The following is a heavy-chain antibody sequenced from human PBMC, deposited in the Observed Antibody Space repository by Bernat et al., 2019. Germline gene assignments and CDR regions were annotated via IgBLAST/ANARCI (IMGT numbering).Heavy chain of an antibody. V-gene: IGHV3-33*01. D-gene: IGHD3-10*01. J-gene: IGHJ4*02. CDR3: ARCDAPPSIEMVRGVIDY. Sequence: QVPLVESGGGVVQPGKSLRLSCAASGIIFSDYGMHWVRQAPGKGLEWVAVIWYDGSKKYYADSVKGRFTISRDNSQNTLYLQMNSLRAEDTAVYYCARCDAPPSIEMVRGVIDYWGQGTLVTVSS. CDR1: GIIFSDYG. CDR2: IWYDGSKK.